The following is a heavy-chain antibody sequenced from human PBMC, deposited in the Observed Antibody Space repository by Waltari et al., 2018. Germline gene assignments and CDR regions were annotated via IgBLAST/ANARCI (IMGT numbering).Heavy chain of an antibody. CDR1: GGSFSGYY. D-gene: IGHD3-10*01. Sequence: QVQLQQWGAGLLKPSETLSLTCAVYGGSFSGYYWSWIRQPPGKGLEWIGEINHSGSTNYNPSLKSRVTISVDTSKNQFSLKLSSVTAADTAVYYCARGGPSMVRGVMEDWFDPWGQGTLVTVSS. CDR3: ARGGPSMVRGVMEDWFDP. CDR2: INHSGST. V-gene: IGHV4-34*01. J-gene: IGHJ5*02.